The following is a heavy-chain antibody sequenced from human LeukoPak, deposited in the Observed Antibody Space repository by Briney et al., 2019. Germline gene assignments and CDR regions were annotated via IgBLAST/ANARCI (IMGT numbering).Heavy chain of an antibody. D-gene: IGHD3-9*01. CDR1: GYTFTGYY. Sequence: ASVKVSCKASGYTFTGYYMHWVRQAPGQGLEWMGWINPNSGGTNYAQKFQGWVTMTRDTSISTAYMELSRLRSEDTAVYYCATRRSYDILTGYYYSNGFDPWGQGTLVTVSS. V-gene: IGHV1-2*04. CDR3: ATRRSYDILTGYYYSNGFDP. CDR2: INPNSGGT. J-gene: IGHJ5*02.